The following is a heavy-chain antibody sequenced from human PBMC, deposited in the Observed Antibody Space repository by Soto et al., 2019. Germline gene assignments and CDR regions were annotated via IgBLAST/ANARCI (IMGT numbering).Heavy chain of an antibody. D-gene: IGHD3-22*01. CDR1: GYTLTELS. V-gene: IGHV1-24*01. CDR2: FDPEDGET. CDR3: ATVPHNYYDSSGYFQFDY. J-gene: IGHJ4*02. Sequence: ASVKVSCKFSGYTLTELSMHWVRQAPGKGLEWMGGFDPEDGETIYAQKFQGRVTMTEDTSTDTAYMELSSLRSEDTAVYYCATVPHNYYDSSGYFQFDYWGQGTLVTVSA.